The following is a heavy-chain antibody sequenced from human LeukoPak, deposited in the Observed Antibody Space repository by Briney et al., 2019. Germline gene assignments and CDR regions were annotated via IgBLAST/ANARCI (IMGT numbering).Heavy chain of an antibody. CDR2: INPNSGGT. CDR1: GYTFTGYY. Sequence: ASEKVSCKASGYTFTGYYMHWVRQAPGQGLEWMGWINPNSGGTNYAQKFQGRVTMTRDTSISTAYMELSRLRSDDTAVYYCERDRVGGTMVRGVIITRGNWFDPWGQGTLVTVSS. D-gene: IGHD3-10*01. J-gene: IGHJ5*02. V-gene: IGHV1-2*02. CDR3: ERDRVGGTMVRGVIITRGNWFDP.